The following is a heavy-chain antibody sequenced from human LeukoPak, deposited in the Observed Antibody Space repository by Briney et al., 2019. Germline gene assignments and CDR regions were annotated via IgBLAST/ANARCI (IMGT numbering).Heavy chain of an antibody. V-gene: IGHV3-7*01. CDR3: ARVPSTFLNYYYMDV. CDR1: GFTFSSYW. J-gene: IGHJ6*03. Sequence: PGGSLRLSCAASGFTFSSYWMSWVHQAPGKGLEWVANIKQDGSEKYYVDSVKGRFTISRDNSKNTLYLQMNSLRAEDTAVYYFARVPSTFLNYYYMDVWGKGTTVTVSS. CDR2: IKQDGSEK. D-gene: IGHD3-16*01.